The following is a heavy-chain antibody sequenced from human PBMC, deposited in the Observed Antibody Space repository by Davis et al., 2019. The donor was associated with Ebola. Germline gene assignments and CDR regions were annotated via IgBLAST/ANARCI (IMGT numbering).Heavy chain of an antibody. V-gene: IGHV3-74*01. Sequence: HTGGSLRLSCAASGFTFSGYWMHWVRQAPGKGLVWVSRINSDGSITNYADSVKGRFTVSRDNAKNTVYLQLNSLRGEDTAVYYCARDAREMATNYWGQGTLVTVSS. CDR2: INSDGSIT. J-gene: IGHJ4*02. D-gene: IGHD5-24*01. CDR3: ARDAREMATNY. CDR1: GFTFSGYW.